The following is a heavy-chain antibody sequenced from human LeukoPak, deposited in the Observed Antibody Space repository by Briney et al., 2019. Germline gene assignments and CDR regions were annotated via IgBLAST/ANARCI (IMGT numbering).Heavy chain of an antibody. J-gene: IGHJ4*02. CDR2: ISSSGSTI. CDR1: GFTFSDYY. V-gene: IGHV3-11*01. D-gene: IGHD2-15*01. Sequence: GGSLRLSCAASGFTFSDYYMSWIRQAPGKGLEWVSYISSSGSTIYYADSVKGRFTISRDNSKNTLYLQMNSLRAEDTAVYYCAKVFEDIVVVVAAIFDYWGQGTLVTVSS. CDR3: AKVFEDIVVVVAAIFDY.